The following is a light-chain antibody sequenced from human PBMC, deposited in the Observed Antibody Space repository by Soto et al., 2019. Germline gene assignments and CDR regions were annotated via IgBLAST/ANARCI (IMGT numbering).Light chain of an antibody. CDR3: QHYGSSPRT. CDR1: QSVSSSY. CDR2: GAG. V-gene: IGKV3-20*01. Sequence: EIVLTQSPGTLSLSPGERATLSCRASQSVSSSYLAWYQQKPGRAPRLLIYGAGSRATGIPDRFSGSGSGTDFTLTINRLEPQHFAVYYCQHYGSSPRTFGQGTKVDIK. J-gene: IGKJ1*01.